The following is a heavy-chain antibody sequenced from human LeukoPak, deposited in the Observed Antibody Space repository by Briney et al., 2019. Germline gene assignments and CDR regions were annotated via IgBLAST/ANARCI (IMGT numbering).Heavy chain of an antibody. CDR1: GFTVSSNY. CDR3: ARDARSEGDMGISSLDV. V-gene: IGHV3-53*05. D-gene: IGHD3-16*01. Sequence: GGSLRLSCAASGFTVSSNYMSWVRQAPGKGLEWVSVIYSGGSTYYADSVKGRFTISRDSSSNTLYLQENSLRAEDTAVYYCARDARSEGDMGISSLDVWGQGTLVTVSS. CDR2: IYSGGST. J-gene: IGHJ3*01.